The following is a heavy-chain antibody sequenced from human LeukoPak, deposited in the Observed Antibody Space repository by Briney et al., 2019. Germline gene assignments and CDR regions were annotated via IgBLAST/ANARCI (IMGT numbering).Heavy chain of an antibody. CDR2: IYHSGST. D-gene: IGHD3-22*01. Sequence: SETLSLTCTVSGYSISSGYYWGWIRQPPGKGLEWIGSIYHSGSTYYNPSLKSRVTISVGTSKNQFSLKLSSVTAADTAVYYCARDMGYYDSSGFHPNYFDYWGQGTLVTVSS. V-gene: IGHV4-38-2*02. J-gene: IGHJ4*02. CDR1: GYSISSGYY. CDR3: ARDMGYYDSSGFHPNYFDY.